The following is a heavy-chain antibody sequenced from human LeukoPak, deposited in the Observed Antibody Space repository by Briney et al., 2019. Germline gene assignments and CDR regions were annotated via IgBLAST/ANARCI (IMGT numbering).Heavy chain of an antibody. CDR3: ARGPDCSSTSCYTGGVIYYYGMDV. D-gene: IGHD2-2*02. CDR1: GGSISSGDYY. CDR2: IYYSGST. Sequence: SETLSLTCTVSGGSISSGDYYWSWIRQHPGKGLEWIGYIYYSGSTYYNPSLKSRVTISVDTSKNQFSLKLSSVTAADTAVYYCARGPDCSSTSCYTGGVIYYYGMDVWGQGTTVTVSS. J-gene: IGHJ6*02. V-gene: IGHV4-31*03.